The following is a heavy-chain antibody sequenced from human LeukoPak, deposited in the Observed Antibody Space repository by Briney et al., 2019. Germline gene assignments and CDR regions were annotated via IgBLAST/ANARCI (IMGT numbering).Heavy chain of an antibody. V-gene: IGHV3-21*01. Sequence: GGSLRLSCAASGFTFGSYSMNWVRQAPGKGLEWVSSISSSSSYIYYADSVKGRFIISRDNAKNSLYLQVNSLRAEDTAVYYCASPGSSGYYGYEPFFDYWGQGTLVTVSS. CDR3: ASPGSSGYYGYEPFFDY. J-gene: IGHJ4*02. D-gene: IGHD3-22*01. CDR1: GFTFGSYS. CDR2: ISSSSSYI.